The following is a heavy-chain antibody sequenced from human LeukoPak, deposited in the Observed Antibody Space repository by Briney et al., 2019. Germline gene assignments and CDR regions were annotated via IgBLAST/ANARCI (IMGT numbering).Heavy chain of an antibody. CDR1: GGSISSYY. J-gene: IGHJ4*02. CDR2: IYTSGST. V-gene: IGHV4-4*07. CDR3: AKEKYYYDSSGYYYAPFDY. Sequence: SGTLSLTCTVSGGSISSYYWSWIRQPAGKGLEWIGRIYTSGSTYYNPSLKSRVTMSADTSKNQFSLNLSSVTAADTAVYYCAKEKYYYDSSGYYYAPFDYWGQGTLVTVSS. D-gene: IGHD3-22*01.